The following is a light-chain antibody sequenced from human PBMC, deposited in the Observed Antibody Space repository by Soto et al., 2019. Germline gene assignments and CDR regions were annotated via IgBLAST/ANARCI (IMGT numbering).Light chain of an antibody. CDR3: QQYYSYPRT. CDR1: QGISSY. V-gene: IGKV1-8*01. Sequence: AIRMTQSPSSFSASTGDRVTITCRASQGISSYLAWYQQKPGKAPKLLIYAASTLQSAVPSRFSGSGSGTDFTLTISCLPSEDFATYYCQQYYSYPRTFGQGTKVKIK. J-gene: IGKJ1*01. CDR2: AAS.